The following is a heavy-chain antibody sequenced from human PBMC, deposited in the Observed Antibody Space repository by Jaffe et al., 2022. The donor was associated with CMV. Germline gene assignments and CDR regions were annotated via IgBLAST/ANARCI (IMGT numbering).Heavy chain of an antibody. D-gene: IGHD4-17*01. CDR2: ISSSSSYI. CDR3: ASAGDPFYFDY. J-gene: IGHJ4*02. V-gene: IGHV3-21*01. Sequence: EVQLVESGGGLVKPGGSLRLSCAASGFTFSSYSMNWVRQAPGKGLEWVSSISSSSSYIYYADSVKGRFTISRDNAKNSLYLQMNSLRAEDTAVYYCASAGDPFYFDYWGQGTLVTVSS. CDR1: GFTFSSYS.